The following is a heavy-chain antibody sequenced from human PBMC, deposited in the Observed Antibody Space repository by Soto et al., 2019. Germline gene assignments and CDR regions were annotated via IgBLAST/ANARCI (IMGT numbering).Heavy chain of an antibody. V-gene: IGHV1-3*01. CDR2: INAGNGNT. D-gene: IGHD3-9*01. CDR3: ARVTGYYVPDY. J-gene: IGHJ4*02. Sequence: QVQLVQSGAEVKKPGASVKVSCKASGHTFSSYAMHWVRQAPGQRLEWMGWINAGNGNTKYSQKFQGRVSITRDTSASTVYMELRSLRSEDTAVYYCARVTGYYVPDYWGQGTLVTVSS. CDR1: GHTFSSYA.